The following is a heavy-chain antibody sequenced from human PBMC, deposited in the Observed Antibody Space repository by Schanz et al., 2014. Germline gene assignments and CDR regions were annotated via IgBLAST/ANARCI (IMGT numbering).Heavy chain of an antibody. CDR1: GFTVSSNY. CDR3: ASLYDREYFDY. D-gene: IGHD2-8*01. J-gene: IGHJ4*02. V-gene: IGHV3-66*01. Sequence: EAQLVESGGGLVQPGGSLRLSCAASGFTVSSNYMSWVRQAPGKGLEWVSVIYGGGNTYYADSVKGRFTISRDSSRNTLYLQMNSLRAEDTAVYYCASLYDREYFDYWGQGTLVTVSS. CDR2: IYGGGNT.